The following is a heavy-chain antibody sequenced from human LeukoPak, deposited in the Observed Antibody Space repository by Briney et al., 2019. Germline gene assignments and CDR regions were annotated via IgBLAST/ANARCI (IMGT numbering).Heavy chain of an antibody. D-gene: IGHD2-2*01. CDR3: APLLSLFDVVLVPAARGAFDM. CDR2: ISSDGSNK. CDR1: GFTFNSYG. V-gene: IGHV3-30*03. Sequence: PGGSLRLSCAASGFTFNSYGMHWVRQAPGKGLEWVAVISSDGSNKYYVDSVKGRFTISRDNSKNTLYLQMNSLRTEDTAVYYCAPLLSLFDVVLVPAARGAFDMWGHGTMVTVSS. J-gene: IGHJ3*02.